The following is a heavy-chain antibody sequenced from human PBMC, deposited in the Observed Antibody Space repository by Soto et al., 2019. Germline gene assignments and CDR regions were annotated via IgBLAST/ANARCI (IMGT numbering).Heavy chain of an antibody. Sequence: VASVQDSCQASGYSFTSYGISWVRQAAGQGPEWMGWISGHNGNTNHPQRLQGRVTTTTNTSRNTAYMELRSLRSDDTAVYYCATHRFNSYDDTVYYYFDYWGQGTLVTSPQ. V-gene: IGHV1-18*04. D-gene: IGHD3-22*01. CDR1: GYSFTSYG. J-gene: IGHJ4*02. CDR3: ATHRFNSYDDTVYYYFDY. CDR2: ISGHNGNT.